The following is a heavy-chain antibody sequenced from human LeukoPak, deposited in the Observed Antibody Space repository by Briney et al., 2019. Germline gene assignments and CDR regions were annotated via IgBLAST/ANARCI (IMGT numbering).Heavy chain of an antibody. CDR1: GFTFSSYG. V-gene: IGHV3-30*02. CDR2: IRDDGTYK. D-gene: IGHD6-19*01. Sequence: GGSLRLSCAASGFTFSSYGMHWVRQAPGKGLEWVAFIRDDGTYKYYADSVKGRFTISRDNSKNTLYLQMNSLRADDTAVYYCAAAVAGTDYFDYWGQGTLVTVSS. CDR3: AAAVAGTDYFDY. J-gene: IGHJ4*02.